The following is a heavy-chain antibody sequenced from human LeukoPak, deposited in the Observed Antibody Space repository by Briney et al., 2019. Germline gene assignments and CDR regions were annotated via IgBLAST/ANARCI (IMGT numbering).Heavy chain of an antibody. V-gene: IGHV4-34*01. Sequence: PGGSLRLSCAASGFTFSSYAMSWVRQPPGKGLEWIGEINHSGSTNYNLSLKSRVTISVDTSKNQFSLKLSSVTAADTAVYYCARIIYGDYLFYFDYWGQGTLVTVSS. J-gene: IGHJ4*02. CDR3: ARIIYGDYLFYFDY. CDR2: INHSGST. D-gene: IGHD4-17*01. CDR1: GFTFSSYA.